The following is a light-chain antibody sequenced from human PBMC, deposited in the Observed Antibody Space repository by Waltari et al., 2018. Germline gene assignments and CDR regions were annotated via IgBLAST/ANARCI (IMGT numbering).Light chain of an antibody. V-gene: IGLV1-44*01. CDR2: ANY. Sequence: QSVLTQPPSTSGTPGQTVTISCSGSTPNLGTNPVTLYQQFPGTAPKVLVFANYHRPSGVPDRFSASKSGTSASLVISGLQSEDEGDYFCATWDDSLVGRVFGGGTKLTVL. J-gene: IGLJ2*01. CDR1: TPNLGTNP. CDR3: ATWDDSLVGRV.